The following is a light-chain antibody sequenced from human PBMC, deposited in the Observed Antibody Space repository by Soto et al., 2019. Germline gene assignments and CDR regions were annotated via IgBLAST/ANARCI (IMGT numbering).Light chain of an antibody. CDR3: QQYGSSPWP. Sequence: EMVLTQAPGSRSLSPEERATLSCRASQSVSSSYLAWYQQKPGQAPRPLIYGASSRAIGIPDRFSGSGSGTDFTLTISSLEPEDFAVYYCQQYGSSPWPFGQGTKVDIK. J-gene: IGKJ1*01. CDR1: QSVSSSY. V-gene: IGKV3-20*01. CDR2: GAS.